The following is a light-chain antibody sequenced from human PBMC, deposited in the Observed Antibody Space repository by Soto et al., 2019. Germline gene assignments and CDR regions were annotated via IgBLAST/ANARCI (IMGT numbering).Light chain of an antibody. J-gene: IGKJ1*01. V-gene: IGKV3-20*01. CDR3: QQYDSSPCT. Sequence: EIVLTQSPGTLSLSPGERATLSCRASQSVTGRFLAWYQQKPGQAPRLLIYGASSRATGIPDRFSASGSGTDFTLTISRLEPEDFAVYYCQQYDSSPCTFGQGTKVEIK. CDR2: GAS. CDR1: QSVTGRF.